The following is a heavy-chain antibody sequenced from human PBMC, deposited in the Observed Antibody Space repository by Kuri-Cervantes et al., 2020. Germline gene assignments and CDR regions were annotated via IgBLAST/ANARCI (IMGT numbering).Heavy chain of an antibody. Sequence: SGPTLVKPTQTLTLTCTFSGFSLSTNRVGVGWIRQPPGKALEWLALIDWDDDKYYSTSLKTRLTISKDTSKNQVVLTMTNMDPVDTATYYCARIVGDYIWGSYRYDAFDIWGQGTMVTVSS. D-gene: IGHD3-16*02. V-gene: IGHV2-70*01. CDR1: GFSLSTNRVG. CDR3: ARIVGDYIWGSYRYDAFDI. J-gene: IGHJ3*02. CDR2: IDWDDDK.